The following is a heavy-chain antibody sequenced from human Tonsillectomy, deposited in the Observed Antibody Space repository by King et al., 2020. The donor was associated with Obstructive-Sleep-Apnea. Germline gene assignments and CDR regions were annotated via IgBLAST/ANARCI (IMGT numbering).Heavy chain of an antibody. CDR1: GGSFSDYY. CDR2: INHSGST. Sequence: VQLQQWGAGLLKPSETLSLTCAVYGGSFSDYYWSWIRQPPGKGLEWIGEINHSGSTSYNPSLKSRVTISVDASKNQFSLNLTSVTAADTAVYYCAAKKNYYCGMEVCGPGTTGTVSS. V-gene: IGHV4-34*01. CDR3: AAKKNYYCGMEV. J-gene: IGHJ6*02.